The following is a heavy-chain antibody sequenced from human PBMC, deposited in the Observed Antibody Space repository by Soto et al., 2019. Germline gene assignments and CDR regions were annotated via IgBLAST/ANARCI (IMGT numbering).Heavy chain of an antibody. CDR1: GFTLRSYS. V-gene: IGHV3-21*01. CDR2: ISSSSSYI. CDR3: ARPRVAYDFWSGYLKQVDYYYYGMDV. J-gene: IGHJ6*02. D-gene: IGHD3-3*01. Sequence: PGGSLRLSCAASGFTLRSYSMNWVRQAPGKGLEWVSSISSSSSYIYYADSVKGRFTISRDNAKNSLYLQMNSLRAEDTAVYYCARPRVAYDFWSGYLKQVDYYYYGMDVWGQGTTVTVSS.